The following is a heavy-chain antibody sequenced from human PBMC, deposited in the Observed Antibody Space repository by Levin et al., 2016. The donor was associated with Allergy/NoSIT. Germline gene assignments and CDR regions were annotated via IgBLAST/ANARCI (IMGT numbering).Heavy chain of an antibody. CDR3: ARALYYYDSSGPGYYYYGMDV. D-gene: IGHD3-22*01. CDR1: GYTFTSYG. Sequence: ASVKVSCKASGYTFTSYGISWVRQAPGQGLEWMGWISAYNGNTNYAQKLQGRVTMTTDTSTSTAYMELRSLRSDDTAVYYCARALYYYDSSGPGYYYYGMDVWGQGTTVTVSS. J-gene: IGHJ6*02. V-gene: IGHV1-18*01. CDR2: ISAYNGNT.